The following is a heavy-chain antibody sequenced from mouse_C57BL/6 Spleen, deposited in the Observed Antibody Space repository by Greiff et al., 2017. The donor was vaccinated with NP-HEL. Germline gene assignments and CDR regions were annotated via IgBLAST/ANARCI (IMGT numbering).Heavy chain of an antibody. Sequence: EVKLMESGGDLVKPGGSLKLSCAASGFTFSSYGMSWVRQTPDKRLEWVATISSGGSYTNYPDSVKGRFTISRDNAKNTLYLQMSSLKSEDTAMYYCARQDSSSVAWFAYWGRGSLVTVSA. CDR3: ARQDSSSVAWFAY. CDR2: ISSGGSYT. CDR1: GFTFSSYG. D-gene: IGHD1-1*01. V-gene: IGHV5-6*01. J-gene: IGHJ3*01.